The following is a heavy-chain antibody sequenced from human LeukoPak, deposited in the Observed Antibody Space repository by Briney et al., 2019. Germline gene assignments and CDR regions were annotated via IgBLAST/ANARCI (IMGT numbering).Heavy chain of an antibody. CDR1: GGSFSGYY. CDR2: IYYSGST. CDR3: ATNKRPNYYYYMDV. Sequence: ASETLSLTCAVYGGSFSGYYWSWIRQPPGKGLEWIGYIYYSGSTNYNPSLKSRVTISVDTSKNQFSLKLSSVTAADTAVYYCATNKRPNYYYYMDVWGKGTTVTISS. J-gene: IGHJ6*03. D-gene: IGHD2-8*01. V-gene: IGHV4-59*01.